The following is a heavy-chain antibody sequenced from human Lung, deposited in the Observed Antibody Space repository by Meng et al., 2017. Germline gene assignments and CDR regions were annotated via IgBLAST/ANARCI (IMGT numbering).Heavy chain of an antibody. D-gene: IGHD5-18*01. J-gene: IGHJ5*02. CDR1: GFTFTAFS. CDR3: AKEAAMAS. V-gene: IGHV3-23*01. CDR2: ISSTGDST. Sequence: EVHLMEFGGGLVHPGGFLRLSCAASGFTFTAFSMPWVRQAPGKGLEWVSTISSTGDSTFYPDSVKGRFIVSRDNSKNTLYLQMNSLRAEDTAIYYCAKEAAMASWGQGTLVTVSS.